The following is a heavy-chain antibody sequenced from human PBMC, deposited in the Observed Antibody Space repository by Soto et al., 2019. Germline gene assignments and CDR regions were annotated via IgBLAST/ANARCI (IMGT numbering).Heavy chain of an antibody. J-gene: IGHJ4*02. CDR3: AKDRHSPTFDY. CDR1: GFTFSSYG. Sequence: GGSLRLSCAATGFTFSSYGMHWVRQAPGQGPEWVAVISYDGSQKYYADSAKGRFTISRDNSKNTLYLQMNSLRAEDTAVYYCAKDRHSPTFDYWGQGTLVTVSS. D-gene: IGHD5-18*01. CDR2: ISYDGSQK. V-gene: IGHV3-30*18.